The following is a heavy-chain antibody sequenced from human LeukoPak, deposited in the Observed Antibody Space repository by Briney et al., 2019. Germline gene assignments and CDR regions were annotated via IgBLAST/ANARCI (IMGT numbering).Heavy chain of an antibody. V-gene: IGHV1-69*05. CDR3: ARDPWTTVTPFDY. J-gene: IGHJ4*02. Sequence: ASVKVSCKASGGTFSSYAISWVRQAPGQGLEWMGGIIPIFGTANYAQKLQGRVTMTTDTSTSTAYMELRSLRSDDTAVYYCARDPWTTVTPFDYWGQGTLVTVSS. D-gene: IGHD4-17*01. CDR1: GGTFSSYA. CDR2: IIPIFGTA.